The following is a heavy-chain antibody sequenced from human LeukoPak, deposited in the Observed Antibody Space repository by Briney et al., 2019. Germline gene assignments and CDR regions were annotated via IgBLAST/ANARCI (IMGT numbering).Heavy chain of an antibody. CDR3: ARDADISGHWSHFDL. D-gene: IGHD3-22*01. Sequence: PGGSLRLSCAASGFTFSSYSMNWVRQAPGKGLEWVSSIGSSSSYIYYADSVKGRFTISRDNAKSSLYLQMNSLRAEDTALYYWARDADISGHWSHFDLSGQGTLVTASS. V-gene: IGHV3-21*04. J-gene: IGHJ4*02. CDR1: GFTFSSYS. CDR2: IGSSSSYI.